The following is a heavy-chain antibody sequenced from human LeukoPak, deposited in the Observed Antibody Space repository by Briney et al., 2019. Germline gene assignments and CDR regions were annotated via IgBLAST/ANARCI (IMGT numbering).Heavy chain of an antibody. J-gene: IGHJ4*02. CDR3: ARLGWATAPLDY. CDR2: ISSSSSYT. CDR1: GVTFSDYY. D-gene: IGHD5-12*01. V-gene: IGHV3-11*06. Sequence: PGGSLRLSCAASGVTFSDYYMSWIRQAPGKGLEWVSYISSSSSYTNYADSVKGRFTISRDNAKNSLYLQMNSLRAEDTAVYYCARLGWATAPLDYWGQGTLVTVSS.